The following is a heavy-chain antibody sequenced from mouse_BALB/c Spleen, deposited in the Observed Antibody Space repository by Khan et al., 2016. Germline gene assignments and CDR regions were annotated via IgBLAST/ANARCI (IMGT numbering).Heavy chain of an antibody. CDR3: ARDYYGSSFFDY. Sequence: EVQLQESGPGLVKPSQSLSLTCSVTGYSITSGYYWNWLRQFPGSKLEWMGYITYSGSTSYNPSLKSRISITRDTSKNQFFLQLNSVTTEDTATYYCARDYYGSSFFDYWGQGTLVTVSA. V-gene: IGHV3-2*02. CDR1: GYSITSGYY. CDR2: ITYSGST. D-gene: IGHD1-1*01. J-gene: IGHJ3*01.